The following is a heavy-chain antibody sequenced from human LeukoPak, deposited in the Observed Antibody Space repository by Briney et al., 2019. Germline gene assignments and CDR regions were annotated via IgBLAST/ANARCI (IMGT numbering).Heavy chain of an antibody. Sequence: SETLSLTCTVSGGSISSSSYYWRWIRQPPGKGLEWIWSIYYSGSTYYNPSLKIRVTISVDASKNQFSLKLSSVTAADTAVYYCARLKQNCSGGSCYSVFYYYYYYMDVWGKGTTVTISS. CDR1: GGSISSSSYY. J-gene: IGHJ6*03. D-gene: IGHD2-15*01. CDR3: ARLKQNCSGGSCYSVFYYYYYYMDV. CDR2: IYYSGST. V-gene: IGHV4-39*01.